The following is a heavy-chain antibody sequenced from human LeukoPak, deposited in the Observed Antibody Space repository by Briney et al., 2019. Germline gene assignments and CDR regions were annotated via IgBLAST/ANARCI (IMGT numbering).Heavy chain of an antibody. CDR3: ARDGAPYYDFWSGYYSFDY. Sequence: GGSLRLSCAASGFTFSSYAMSWVRQAPGKGLEWVSAISGSGGSTYYADSVKGRFTISRDNAKNSLYLQMNSLRAEDTAVYYCARDGAPYYDFWSGYYSFDYWGQGTLVTVSS. J-gene: IGHJ4*02. V-gene: IGHV3-23*01. CDR2: ISGSGGST. D-gene: IGHD3-3*01. CDR1: GFTFSSYA.